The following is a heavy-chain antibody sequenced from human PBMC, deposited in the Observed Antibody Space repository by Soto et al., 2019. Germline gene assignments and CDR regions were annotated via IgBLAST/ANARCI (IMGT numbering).Heavy chain of an antibody. V-gene: IGHV3-7*01. CDR1: GFTFSSYA. D-gene: IGHD3-3*01. Sequence: GGSLRLSCAASGFTFSSYAMSWVRQAPGKGLEWVANIKQDGSEKYYVDSVKGRFTISRDNAKNSLYLQMNSLRAEDTAVYYCARDQYYDFWSGYGYYYYGMDVWGQGTTVTVSS. CDR3: ARDQYYDFWSGYGYYYYGMDV. CDR2: IKQDGSEK. J-gene: IGHJ6*02.